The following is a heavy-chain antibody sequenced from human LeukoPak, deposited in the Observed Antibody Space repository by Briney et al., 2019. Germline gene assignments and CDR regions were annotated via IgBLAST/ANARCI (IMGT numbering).Heavy chain of an antibody. CDR2: ISYDGGLK. CDR3: AKALAYTSGYLKWGENTEDYFYYYAMDV. D-gene: IGHD6-19*01. J-gene: IGHJ6*02. CDR1: GFTSSTYG. Sequence: GGSLRLSCTASGFTSSTYGMHWVRQAPGKGLEWVAIISYDGGLKYYANSVKGRFTISRDNSRNTLYLQMNSLRAEDTAVYYCAKALAYTSGYLKWGENTEDYFYYYAMDVWGQGTTVAVSS. V-gene: IGHV3-30*18.